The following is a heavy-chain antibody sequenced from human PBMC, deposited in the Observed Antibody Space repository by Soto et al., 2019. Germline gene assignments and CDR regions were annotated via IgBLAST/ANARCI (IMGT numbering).Heavy chain of an antibody. V-gene: IGHV3-33*01. CDR2: IWYDGSNK. J-gene: IGHJ6*02. D-gene: IGHD3-10*01. CDR1: GFTFSSYG. CDR3: ARDGVGGGMDV. Sequence: PGGSLRLSCAASGFTFSSYGMHWVRQAPGKGLEWVAVIWYDGSNKYYADSVKGRFTISRDNSKNTLYLQMNSLRAEDTAVYYCARDGVGGGMDVWGQGTTLTVSS.